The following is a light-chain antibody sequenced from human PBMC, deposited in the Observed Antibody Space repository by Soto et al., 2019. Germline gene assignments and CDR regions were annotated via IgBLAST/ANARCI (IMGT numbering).Light chain of an antibody. Sequence: DLQMTQSPSTLSASVGDRVTITCRASQSISSWLAWYQQKPGKAPKLLIYKASNLESGVPSRFSGSGSGTEFTLTISSLQPDDFATYYCQQYNSYLYTFGQGTKLEIK. CDR3: QQYNSYLYT. J-gene: IGKJ2*01. CDR1: QSISSW. CDR2: KAS. V-gene: IGKV1-5*03.